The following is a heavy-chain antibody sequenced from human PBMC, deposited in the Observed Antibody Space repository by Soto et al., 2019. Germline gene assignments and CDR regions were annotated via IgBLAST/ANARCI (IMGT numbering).Heavy chain of an antibody. D-gene: IGHD1-26*01. V-gene: IGHV1-3*01. CDR1: GYAFTSYG. J-gene: IGHJ2*01. Sequence: APVKVSCKASGYAFTSYGSSWVRQAPGQRLEWMGWINAGNGNTKYSQKFQGRVTITRDTSASTAYMELSSLRSEDTAVYYCARGGSLYWYFDLWGRGTLVTVSS. CDR3: ARGGSLYWYFDL. CDR2: INAGNGNT.